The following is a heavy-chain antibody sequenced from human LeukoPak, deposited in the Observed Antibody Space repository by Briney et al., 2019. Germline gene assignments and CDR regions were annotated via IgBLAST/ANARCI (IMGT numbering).Heavy chain of an antibody. CDR3: SRAVSGYFGLYYFDS. CDR2: IRMAIYGGTT. Sequence: GRSLRLSCAASGFTFGDYAMTWVRQAPGKGLEWVGFIRMAIYGGTTEYAASVKGRFTISGDDSKTIVHLQMNSLKTEDTAVYYCSRAVSGYFGLYYFDSWGQGTLVTVSS. D-gene: IGHD3-10*01. CDR1: GFTFGDYA. J-gene: IGHJ4*02. V-gene: IGHV3-49*04.